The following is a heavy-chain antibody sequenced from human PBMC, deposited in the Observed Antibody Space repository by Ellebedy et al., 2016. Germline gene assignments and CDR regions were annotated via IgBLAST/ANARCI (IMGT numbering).Heavy chain of an antibody. CDR1: GFTFSSNW. CDR3: ARVTYNYGNWYFDL. J-gene: IGHJ2*01. CDR2: INSDGSRS. D-gene: IGHD5-18*01. Sequence: GESLKISCAASGFTFSSNWMHWVRQAPGKGLVWVSRINSDGSRSTYADSVKGRFTISRDNSKNTLYLQMNSLRAEDTAVYYCARVTYNYGNWYFDLWGRGTLVTVSS. V-gene: IGHV3-74*01.